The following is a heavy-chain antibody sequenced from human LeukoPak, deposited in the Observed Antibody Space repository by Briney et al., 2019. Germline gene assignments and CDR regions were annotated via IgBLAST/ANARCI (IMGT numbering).Heavy chain of an antibody. V-gene: IGHV4-59*08. CDR3: ARHPRVLRYFDWSTDAFDI. D-gene: IGHD3-9*01. Sequence: PSETLSLTCTVSGVSISSYYWSWIRQPPGKGLEWIGNIYYSGSTNYNPSLKSRVTISVDTSKNQFSLKLSSVTAADTAVYYCARHPRVLRYFDWSTDAFDIWGQGTMVTVSS. CDR1: GVSISSYY. J-gene: IGHJ3*02. CDR2: IYYSGST.